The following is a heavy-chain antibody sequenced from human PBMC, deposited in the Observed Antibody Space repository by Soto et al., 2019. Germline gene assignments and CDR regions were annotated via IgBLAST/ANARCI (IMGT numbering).Heavy chain of an antibody. Sequence: SETLSLTCTVSGGSMSNFYWNWFRQPPGKGLEWIGYIHYSGTTDYNPSLKRRVTMSVDTSKTQFSLKLSSVTAADTAVYYCARDSSGWFDPWGQGXLVTVYS. V-gene: IGHV4-59*01. CDR2: IHYSGTT. J-gene: IGHJ5*02. CDR1: GGSMSNFY. D-gene: IGHD3-10*01. CDR3: ARDSSGWFDP.